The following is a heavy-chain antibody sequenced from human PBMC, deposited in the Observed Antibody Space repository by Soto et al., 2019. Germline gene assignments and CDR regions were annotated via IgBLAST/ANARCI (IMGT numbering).Heavy chain of an antibody. CDR1: GGTFSSYA. CDR2: IIPSFGTA. V-gene: IGHV1-69*06. D-gene: IGHD3-22*01. CDR3: ARLPTYYYDSSGYYYRTYYYHGMDV. J-gene: IGHJ6*02. Sequence: QVQLVQSGAEVEKPGSSVKVSCKASGGTFSSYAISWVRQAPGQGLEWMGGIIPSFGTANYAQKFQGRVTITADKSTNTAYMELSSLRSEDTAVYYCARLPTYYYDSSGYYYRTYYYHGMDVWGQGTTVTVSS.